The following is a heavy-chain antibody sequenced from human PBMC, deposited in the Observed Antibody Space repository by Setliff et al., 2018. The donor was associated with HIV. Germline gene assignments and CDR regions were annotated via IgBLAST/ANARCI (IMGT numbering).Heavy chain of an antibody. J-gene: IGHJ4*02. Sequence: SETLSLTCAVSGYSISSGYYWGWIRQPPGKGLEWIGSIYHSGNTYYNPSLKSRVTISVDTSKNQFSLKLSSVTAADTAVYYCARRPQWLGHYFDYWGQGTLVTVSS. D-gene: IGHD6-19*01. V-gene: IGHV4-38-2*01. CDR2: IYHSGNT. CDR3: ARRPQWLGHYFDY. CDR1: GYSISSGYY.